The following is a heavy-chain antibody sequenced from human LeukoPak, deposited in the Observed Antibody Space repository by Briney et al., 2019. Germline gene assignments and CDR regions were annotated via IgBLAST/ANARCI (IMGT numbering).Heavy chain of an antibody. Sequence: SESLSLTCAVYGVSFSGYYWSWIRQPPGKGLEWIGEINHSGRTNYNPSLKSRVTISVDTSKNQFSLKLSSVTAADTAVYYCARGLGGSYSDYWAQGTLVTVSS. J-gene: IGHJ4*02. D-gene: IGHD1-26*01. V-gene: IGHV4-34*01. CDR2: INHSGRT. CDR1: GVSFSGYY. CDR3: ARGLGGSYSDY.